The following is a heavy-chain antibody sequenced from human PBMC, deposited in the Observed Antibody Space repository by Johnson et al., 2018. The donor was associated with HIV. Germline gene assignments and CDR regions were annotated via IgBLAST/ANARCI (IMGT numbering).Heavy chain of an antibody. Sequence: VQLVESGGGVVQPGGSLRLSCAASGFTFSSYAMSWVRQAPGKGLEWVSAISGSGGSTYYADSVKGRFTISRDNSKNTLYLQMNSLRAEDTAVYYCAKDYPTSNWAGPDAFDIWGQGTMVTVSS. J-gene: IGHJ3*02. V-gene: IGHV3-23*04. CDR3: AKDYPTSNWAGPDAFDI. CDR2: ISGSGGST. D-gene: IGHD7-27*01. CDR1: GFTFSSYA.